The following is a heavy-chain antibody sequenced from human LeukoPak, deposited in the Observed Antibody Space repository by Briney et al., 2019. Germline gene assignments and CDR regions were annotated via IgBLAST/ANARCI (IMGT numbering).Heavy chain of an antibody. J-gene: IGHJ3*02. CDR2: ISGSGGST. D-gene: IGHD5-24*01. CDR3: AKGVEMATILDAFDI. CDR1: GFTFSSYA. Sequence: VGSLRLSCAASGFTFSSYAMSWVRQAPGKGLEWVSTISGSGGSTYYADSVKGRFTISRDNSKNTLYLQMNSLRAEDTAVYYCAKGVEMATILDAFDIWGQGTMVTVSS. V-gene: IGHV3-23*01.